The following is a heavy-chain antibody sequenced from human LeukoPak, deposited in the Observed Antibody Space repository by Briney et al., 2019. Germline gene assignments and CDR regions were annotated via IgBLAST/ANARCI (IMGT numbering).Heavy chain of an antibody. D-gene: IGHD3-16*01. CDR1: GYSISSGYY. CDR2: IYHVGNT. CDR3: ARESNLLWS. J-gene: IGHJ4*02. Sequence: SETLSLTCTVSGYSISSGYYWAWIRQPPGKGLEWIGSIYHVGNTYDNPSLKSRVTISVDTSKNQFSLKLRSVTAADTAVYYCARESNLLWSRGQGTLVTVSS. V-gene: IGHV4-38-2*02.